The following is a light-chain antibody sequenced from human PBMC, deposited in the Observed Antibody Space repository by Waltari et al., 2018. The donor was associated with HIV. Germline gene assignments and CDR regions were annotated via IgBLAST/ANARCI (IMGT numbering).Light chain of an antibody. V-gene: IGLV1-44*01. J-gene: IGLJ2*01. CDR1: SSNIGSNT. CDR2: SNK. CDR3: AVWGDSLNGPV. Sequence: QSVLTQPPSASGTPGQRVTISCSGSSSNIGSNTVNWYQQLPGTAPKLLIYSNKQRTSGVPDRFSGSKSGTSASLAISGLQSEDEADYYCAVWGDSLNGPVFGGGTKLTVL.